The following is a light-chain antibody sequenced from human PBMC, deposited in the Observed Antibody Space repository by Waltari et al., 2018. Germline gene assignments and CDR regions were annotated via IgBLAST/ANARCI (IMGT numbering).Light chain of an antibody. CDR2: DVS. Sequence: QSALTQPASVSGSPGQSITISCTGTSSDIGGYNYVSWYQQVPGKAPKLIIYDVSNRPEGVSSRFSGSTAGNTASLTISGLQAEDEANYYCSSYIDSSTLELFGGGTSLTVL. J-gene: IGLJ2*01. V-gene: IGLV2-14*03. CDR1: SSDIGGYNY. CDR3: SSYIDSSTLEL.